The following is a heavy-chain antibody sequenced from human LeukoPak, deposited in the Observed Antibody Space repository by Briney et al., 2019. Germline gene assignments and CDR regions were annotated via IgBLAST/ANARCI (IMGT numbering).Heavy chain of an antibody. D-gene: IGHD3-16*01. CDR2: ISTSGSTI. CDR3: ARGYDWVLDY. V-gene: IGHV3-11*04. CDR1: GFTFSNYY. Sequence: PGGSLRLSCAASGFTFSNYYMNWIRQAPGKGLEWVSYISTSGSTIYYADSVKGRFTISRDNAKNSLYLQTNSLRADDTAVYYCARGYDWVLDYWGQGTLVTVSS. J-gene: IGHJ4*02.